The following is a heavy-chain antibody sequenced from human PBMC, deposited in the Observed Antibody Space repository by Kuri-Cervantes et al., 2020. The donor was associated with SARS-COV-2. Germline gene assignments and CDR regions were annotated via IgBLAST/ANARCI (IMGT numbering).Heavy chain of an antibody. V-gene: IGHV3-7*03. CDR1: GFTFSSYW. CDR3: AKAVYGDYAKFDY. J-gene: IGHJ4*02. CDR2: IKQDGSEK. Sequence: GESLKISCAASGFTFSSYWMSWVRQAPGKGLEWVANIKQDGSEKYYVDSVKGRFTISRDNSKNTLYLQMNSLRAEDTAVYYCAKAVYGDYAKFDYWGQGTLVTVSS. D-gene: IGHD4-17*01.